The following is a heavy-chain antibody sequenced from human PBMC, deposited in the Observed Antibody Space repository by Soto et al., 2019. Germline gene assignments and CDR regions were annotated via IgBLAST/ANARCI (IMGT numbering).Heavy chain of an antibody. J-gene: IGHJ3*01. D-gene: IGHD3-9*01. CDR3: ARVVLTITRGAFDA. CDR1: GGSISSSHW. V-gene: IGHV4-4*02. CDR2: ISHSGTS. Sequence: QVQLQESGPGLVKPSGTLSLTCAVSGGSISSSHWWPWVRQSPGKGLEYIGEISHSGTSNSNPSRMSRVTLTVDKSKNHFSLTLTSVTAADTAVYYCARVVLTITRGAFDAWGQGTLVLVSS.